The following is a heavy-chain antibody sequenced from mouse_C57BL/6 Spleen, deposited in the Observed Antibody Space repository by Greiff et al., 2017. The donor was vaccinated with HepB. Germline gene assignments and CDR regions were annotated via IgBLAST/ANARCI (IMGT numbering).Heavy chain of an antibody. Sequence: VQLQQPGAELVKPGASVKLSCKASGYTFTSYWMHWVKQRPGQGLEWIGMIHPNSGSTNYNEKFKSKATLTVDKSSSTAYMQLSSLTSEDSAVYYCAREGTTVWYFDVWGTGTTVPVSS. CDR1: GYTFTSYW. J-gene: IGHJ1*03. CDR2: IHPNSGST. D-gene: IGHD1-1*01. CDR3: AREGTTVWYFDV. V-gene: IGHV1-64*01.